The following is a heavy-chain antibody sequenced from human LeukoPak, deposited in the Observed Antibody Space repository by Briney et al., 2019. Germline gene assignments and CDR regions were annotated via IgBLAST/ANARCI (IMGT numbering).Heavy chain of an antibody. CDR1: GFTFSTYT. J-gene: IGHJ4*02. V-gene: IGHV3-21*01. CDR2: INSYNNDI. D-gene: IGHD3-10*01. Sequence: GGSLRLSCAASGFTFSTYTMNWVRQAPGRGLEWVSSINSYNNDIYYADSVNGRFTISRDNAKNSLYLQVNSLRAEDTAVYYCAREGTYYYGSGKNPFDYWGQGTLVTVSS. CDR3: AREGTYYYGSGKNPFDY.